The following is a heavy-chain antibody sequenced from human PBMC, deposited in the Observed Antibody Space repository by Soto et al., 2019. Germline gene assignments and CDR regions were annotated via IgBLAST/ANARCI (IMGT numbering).Heavy chain of an antibody. D-gene: IGHD5-12*01. CDR2: IYYSGST. V-gene: IGHV4-59*01. CDR1: GGSISSYY. J-gene: IGHJ4*02. Sequence: SETLSLTCTVSGGSISSYYWSWIRQPPGKGLEWIGYIYYSGSTNYNPSLKSRVTISVDTSKNQFSLKLSSVTAADTAVYYCAREERRDGYIFDYWGQGTTSTVST. CDR3: AREERRDGYIFDY.